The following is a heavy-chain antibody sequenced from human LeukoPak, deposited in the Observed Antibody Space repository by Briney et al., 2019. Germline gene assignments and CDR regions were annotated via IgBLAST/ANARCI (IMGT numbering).Heavy chain of an antibody. D-gene: IGHD3-10*01. CDR2: ISGSGGST. V-gene: IGHV3-23*01. Sequence: GGSLRLSCAASGFTFSSYAMSWVRQAPGKGLDWVSAISGSGGSTYYADSVKGRFTISRDNSKNTLYLQMNSLRAEDTAVYYCAKVGYYYGSGSYVGYWGQGTLVTVSS. CDR1: GFTFSSYA. CDR3: AKVGYYYGSGSYVGY. J-gene: IGHJ4*02.